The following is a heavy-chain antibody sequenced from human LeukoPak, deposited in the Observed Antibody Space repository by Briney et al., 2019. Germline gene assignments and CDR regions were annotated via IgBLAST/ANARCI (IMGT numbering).Heavy chain of an antibody. V-gene: IGHV3-23*01. CDR3: AKGASGWYANYYYYYGMDV. J-gene: IGHJ6*02. Sequence: GGSLRLSCAASGFTFSSYAMSGVRQAPGKGLEWVSAICGSGGSTYYADSVKGRFTISRDNSKNTLYLQMNSLRAEDTAVYYCAKGASGWYANYYYYYGMDVWGQGTTVTVSS. D-gene: IGHD6-19*01. CDR1: GFTFSSYA. CDR2: ICGSGGST.